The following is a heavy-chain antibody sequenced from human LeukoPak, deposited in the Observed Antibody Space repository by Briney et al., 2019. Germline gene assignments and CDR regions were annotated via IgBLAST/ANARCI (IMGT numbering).Heavy chain of an antibody. CDR2: IYYRGST. CDR1: GFTFSSYSMN. CDR3: ARAQKSAFDI. V-gene: IGHV4-59*05. J-gene: IGHJ3*02. Sequence: SGGSLRLSCAASGFTFSSYSMNWVRQAPGKGLEWIGSIYYRGSTYYNPSLKSRVTISVDTSKNQFSLKLSSVTAADTAVYYCARAQKSAFDIWGQGTMVTVSS.